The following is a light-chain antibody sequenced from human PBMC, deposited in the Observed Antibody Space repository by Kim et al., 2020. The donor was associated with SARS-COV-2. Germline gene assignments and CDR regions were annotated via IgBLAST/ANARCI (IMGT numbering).Light chain of an antibody. CDR1: SLRRYD. CDR2: GINNLVICGKN. V-gene: IGLV3-19*01. Sequence: TCQGDSLRRYDASWYRQKPGQAPVLGIYGINNLVICGKNNRPSGIPYRFSGSSSGNTASLTISGAQAEDEADYYCNSRDSSGNHVVFGGGTQLTVL. J-gene: IGLJ2*01. CDR3: NSRDSSGNHVV.